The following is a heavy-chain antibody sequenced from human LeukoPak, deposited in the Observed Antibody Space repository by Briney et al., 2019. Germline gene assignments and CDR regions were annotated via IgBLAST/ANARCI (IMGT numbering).Heavy chain of an antibody. Sequence: GGSLRLSCSASGFTFSSCAMHWVRQAPGKGLEYVSAISGSGSSTYYADSVKGRFTISRDNSKNTLFLQMSSLRPEDTAVYYCVTPSSSGWYADYWGQGTLVTVSS. J-gene: IGHJ4*02. CDR1: GFTFSSCA. CDR2: ISGSGSST. D-gene: IGHD6-19*01. CDR3: VTPSSSGWYADY. V-gene: IGHV3-64D*09.